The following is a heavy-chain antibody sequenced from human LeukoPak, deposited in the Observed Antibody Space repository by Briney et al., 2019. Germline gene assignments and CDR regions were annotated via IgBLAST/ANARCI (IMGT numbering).Heavy chain of an antibody. CDR1: GGSISSGGYY. D-gene: IGHD1-26*01. Sequence: SETLSLTCTVSGGSISSGGYYWSWIRQHPGKGLEWIGYIYYSGSTYYNPSLKSRVTISVDTSKNQFSLKLSPVTAADTAVYYCARQKVGGSYFDYWGQGTLVTVSS. CDR3: ARQKVGGSYFDY. J-gene: IGHJ4*02. V-gene: IGHV4-39*01. CDR2: IYYSGST.